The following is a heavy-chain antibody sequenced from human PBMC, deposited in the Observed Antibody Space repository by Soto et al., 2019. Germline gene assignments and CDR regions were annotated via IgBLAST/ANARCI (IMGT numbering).Heavy chain of an antibody. D-gene: IGHD5-12*01. CDR3: ARIEMASIK. V-gene: IGHV4-31*03. Sequence: SETLSLTCSVSGTSIRSGGYYWSWLRQSPGKGLEWIGHIYYTGSTFYSPSLKSRLTISLDTPKNQFSLDLNSVTTADTAMYYCARIEMASIKWGRGTLVTVSS. CDR2: IYYTGST. CDR1: GTSIRSGGYY. J-gene: IGHJ4*02.